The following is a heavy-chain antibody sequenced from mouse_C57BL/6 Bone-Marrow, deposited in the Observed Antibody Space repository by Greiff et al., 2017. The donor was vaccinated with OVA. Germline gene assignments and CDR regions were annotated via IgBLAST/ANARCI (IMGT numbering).Heavy chain of an antibody. D-gene: IGHD2-5*01. J-gene: IGHJ1*03. CDR1: GYAFSSYW. CDR2: IYPGDGDT. CDR3: ARKDYSIPYCDIDD. V-gene: IGHV1-80*01. Sequence: QVQLKQSGAELVKPGASVKISCKASGYAFSSYWMNWVKQRPGKGLEWIGQIYPGDGDTNYNGKFKGKATLTADKSSSKAYMQLSSLTSEYSAVYFCARKDYSIPYCDIDDWGTGTTVTVSS.